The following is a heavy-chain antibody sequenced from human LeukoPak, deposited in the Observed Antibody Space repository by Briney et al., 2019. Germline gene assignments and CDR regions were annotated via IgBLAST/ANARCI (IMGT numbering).Heavy chain of an antibody. CDR3: ARVSGRWLQARGYYYYYMDV. V-gene: IGHV3-21*01. D-gene: IGHD5-24*01. CDR1: GFTFSSYS. Sequence: GGSLRLSCAASGFTFSSYSMNWVRQAPGKGLEWVSYISSSSSYIYYADSVKGRFTISRDNAKNSLYLQMNSLRAEDTAVYYCARVSGRWLQARGYYYYYMDVWGKGTTVTISS. J-gene: IGHJ6*03. CDR2: ISSSSSYI.